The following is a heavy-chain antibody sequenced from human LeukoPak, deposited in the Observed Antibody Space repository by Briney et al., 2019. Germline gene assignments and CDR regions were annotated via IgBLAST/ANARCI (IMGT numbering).Heavy chain of an antibody. D-gene: IGHD4-17*01. J-gene: IGHJ3*02. Sequence: ASVKVSCKASGYTFTTCGISCVRQAPGQWLEWMGWISAYNGNTNYAQKLQGRVTMTTDTSTSTAYMELRSLRSDDTAVYYCARTTVTTSDDTFDIWGQGTMVTVSS. V-gene: IGHV1-18*01. CDR3: ARTTVTTSDDTFDI. CDR1: GYTFTTCG. CDR2: ISAYNGNT.